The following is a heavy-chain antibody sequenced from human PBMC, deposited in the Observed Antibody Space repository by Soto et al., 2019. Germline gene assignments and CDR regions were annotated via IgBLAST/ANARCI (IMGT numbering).Heavy chain of an antibody. CDR2: IIPIFGTA. CDR3: AGCWNYYDSTLCGPAFDI. Sequence: GASVKVSCKASGGTFSSYAISWVRQAPGQGLEWMGGIIPIFGTANYAQKFQGRVTITADESTSTAYMELSSLRSEDTAVYYCAGCWNYYDSTLCGPAFDIWGQGTMVTVSS. J-gene: IGHJ3*02. D-gene: IGHD3-22*01. CDR1: GGTFSSYA. V-gene: IGHV1-69*13.